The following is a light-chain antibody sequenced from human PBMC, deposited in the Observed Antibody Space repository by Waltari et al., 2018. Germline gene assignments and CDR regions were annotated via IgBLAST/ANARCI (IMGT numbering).Light chain of an antibody. J-gene: IGKJ1*01. Sequence: DVVMTQSPLSLPVTLGQPASISCRSSQSLVHSDGKTYLNWFQQRPGPSPRRLIYKVFNRDSGVPDRVGGSGSGTDFTLTISRVEADDVAVYYCMQATHWPLTFGQGTKVEIK. CDR2: KVF. V-gene: IGKV2-30*02. CDR1: QSLVHSDGKTY. CDR3: MQATHWPLT.